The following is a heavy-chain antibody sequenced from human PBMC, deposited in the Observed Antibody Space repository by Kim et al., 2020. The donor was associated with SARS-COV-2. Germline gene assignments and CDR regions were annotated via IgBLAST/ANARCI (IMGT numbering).Heavy chain of an antibody. CDR1: GGSFSGHY. D-gene: IGHD4-4*01. CDR2: INDGGVA. J-gene: IGHJ4*03. CDR3: ARGPDYSINYRGGYCDY. V-gene: IGHV4-34*01. Sequence: SETLSLTCAVYGGSFSGHYWTWIRQSPGKGLEWIGEINDGGVANYNPSLESRVTMAVDTSKNQFSLSVRSVIVADTAIYYCARGPDYSINYRGGYCDYWG.